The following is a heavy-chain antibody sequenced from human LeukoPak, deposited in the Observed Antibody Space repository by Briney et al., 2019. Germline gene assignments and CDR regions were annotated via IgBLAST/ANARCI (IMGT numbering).Heavy chain of an antibody. Sequence: GGSLRLSCAASAFTFSNYWMHWVRQAPGKGLVWVSRINTDGSTTDYADSVKGRFTISRDNAKNTLYLQMNSLRVEDTAVYYCQASSNWLPVDYWGQGILVTVSS. CDR1: AFTFSNYW. J-gene: IGHJ4*02. D-gene: IGHD6-13*01. V-gene: IGHV3-74*01. CDR3: QASSNWLPVDY. CDR2: INTDGSTT.